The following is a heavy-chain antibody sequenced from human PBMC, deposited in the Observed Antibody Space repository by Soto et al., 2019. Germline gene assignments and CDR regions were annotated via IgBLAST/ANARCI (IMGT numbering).Heavy chain of an antibody. Sequence: GGSLRLSCAASGFTFSNYLMAWVRQAPGKGLEWVSAIRSNTAITHYPDSMRGRFTISRVNSENTIFLQMHSLRVEDSAVYFCVKACDSAWPYYCGSWGQGTLVTVSS. CDR2: IRSNTAIT. V-gene: IGHV3-23*01. J-gene: IGHJ4*02. D-gene: IGHD5-12*01. CDR1: GFTFSNYL. CDR3: VKACDSAWPYYCGS.